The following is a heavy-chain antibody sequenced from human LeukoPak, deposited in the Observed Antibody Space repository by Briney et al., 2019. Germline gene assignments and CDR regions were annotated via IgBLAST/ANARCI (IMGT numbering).Heavy chain of an antibody. Sequence: GGSLRLSCAASGFTFSSHGMHWVRQAPGKGLEWVAVIWYDGSNKYYADSVKGRFTISRDNSKNTLYLQMNSLRAEDTAVYYCARPRGSSGWYGGDAFDIWGQGTMVTVSS. D-gene: IGHD6-19*01. V-gene: IGHV3-33*01. CDR3: ARPRGSSGWYGGDAFDI. CDR1: GFTFSSHG. CDR2: IWYDGSNK. J-gene: IGHJ3*02.